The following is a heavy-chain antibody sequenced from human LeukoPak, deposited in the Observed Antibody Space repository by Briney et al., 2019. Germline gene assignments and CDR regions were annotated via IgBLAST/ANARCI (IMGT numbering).Heavy chain of an antibody. CDR1: GYTVTRYG. CDR2: IIPIFGTA. D-gene: IGHD3-22*01. V-gene: IGHV1-69*13. CDR3: ARAADSYYYDSSGYWDI. J-gene: IGHJ3*02. Sequence: GASVTVSCTASGYTVTRYGISWVRQAPGQGLEWMGGIIPIFGTANYAQKFQGRVTITADESTSTAYMELSSLRSEDTAVYYCARAADSYYYDSSGYWDIWGQGTMVTVSS.